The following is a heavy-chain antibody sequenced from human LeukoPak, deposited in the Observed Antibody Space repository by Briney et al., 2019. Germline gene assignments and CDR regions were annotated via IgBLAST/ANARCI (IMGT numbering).Heavy chain of an antibody. CDR1: GFTSSSYA. CDR2: ISGSGGNI. CDR3: AKLRSGTTGNVEI. J-gene: IGHJ3*02. D-gene: IGHD1-26*01. Sequence: GGSLRLSCAASGFTSSSYAMSWVRQAPGKGLEWVSAISGSGGNIYYADSVKGRFTISRDNSKNTLYLQMNSLRAEDSAAYYCAKLRSGTTGNVEIWGQGTMVTVSS. V-gene: IGHV3-23*01.